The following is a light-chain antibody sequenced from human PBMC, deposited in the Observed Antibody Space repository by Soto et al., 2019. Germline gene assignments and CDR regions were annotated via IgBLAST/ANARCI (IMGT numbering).Light chain of an antibody. CDR1: QSANTG. CDR2: AAS. V-gene: IGKV3-15*01. J-gene: IGKJ5*01. Sequence: EIVMKQSPATLSVSPGERATLSCTASQSANTGLAWYQQKPGQAPRLLIYAASTRATGIPARFSGRGSGTEFTRTISSLQSKDFAVYHCQQYQSWPITFGQGTRLEIE. CDR3: QQYQSWPIT.